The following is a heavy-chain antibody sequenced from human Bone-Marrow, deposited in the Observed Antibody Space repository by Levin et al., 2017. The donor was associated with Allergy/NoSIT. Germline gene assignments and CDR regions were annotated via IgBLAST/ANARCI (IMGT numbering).Heavy chain of an antibody. V-gene: IGHV2-5*01. J-gene: IGHJ3*02. D-gene: IGHD3-16*02. CDR3: AHRLEKAGVGGIMITFGGVILSYDAFDI. CDR2: IYWNDDK. Sequence: SGPTLVKPTQTLTLTCTFSGFSLSTSGVGVGWIRQPPGKALEWLALIYWNDDKRYSPSLKSRLTITKDTSKNQVVLTMTNMDPVDTATYYCAHRLEKAGVGGIMITFGGVILSYDAFDIWGQGTMVTVSS. CDR1: GFSLSTSGVG.